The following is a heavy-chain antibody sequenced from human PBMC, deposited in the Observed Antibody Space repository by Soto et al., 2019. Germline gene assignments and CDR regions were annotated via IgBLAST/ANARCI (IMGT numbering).Heavy chain of an antibody. CDR2: ISGSGGST. CDR1: GFTFSSYA. D-gene: IGHD1-26*01. V-gene: IGHV3-23*01. CDR3: AKRRGWELRGGWLCDY. J-gene: IGHJ4*02. Sequence: EVQLLESGGGLVQPGGSLRLSCAASGFTFSSYAMSWVRQAPGKGLEWVSAISGSGGSTYYADSVKGRFTISRDNSKNTLYLQMNSRRAEDTAVYYCAKRRGWELRGGWLCDYWGQGTLVTVFS.